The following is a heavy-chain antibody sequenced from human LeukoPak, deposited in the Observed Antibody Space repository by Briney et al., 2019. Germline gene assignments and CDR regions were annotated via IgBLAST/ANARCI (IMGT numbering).Heavy chain of an antibody. CDR2: IYYSGNT. CDR1: GGSISSGNYY. CDR3: ARVGRSDAFDV. Sequence: PSETLSLTCTVSGGSISSGNYYWNWIRQPPRKGLEWIGYIYYSGNTNYNPSLKSRVTISVDTSKNQFSLKLSSVTAADTAVYYCARVGRSDAFDVWGQGTMVTVSS. J-gene: IGHJ3*01. V-gene: IGHV4-61*01.